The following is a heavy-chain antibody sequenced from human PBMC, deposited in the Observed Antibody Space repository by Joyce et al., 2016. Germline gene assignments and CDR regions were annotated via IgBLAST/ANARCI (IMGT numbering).Heavy chain of an antibody. CDR1: GGSISSSSYY. CDR2: LYYSAST. D-gene: IGHD6-13*01. J-gene: IGHJ6*03. Sequence: QLQLLESGPGLVKPSETLSLTCTVSGGSISSSSYYWGWIRQPPGKGLEWIGSLYYSASTYYNPSLKSRVTISVDTSKNQFSLKLSSLTAADTAVYYCSSGYSSRYYMDVWGKGTPVTVSS. CDR3: SSGYSSRYYMDV. V-gene: IGHV4-39*07.